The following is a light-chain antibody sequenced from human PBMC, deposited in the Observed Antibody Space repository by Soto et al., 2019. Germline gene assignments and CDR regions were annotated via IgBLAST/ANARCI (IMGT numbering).Light chain of an antibody. CDR3: QQYGSAPLT. V-gene: IGKV3-20*01. CDR2: GAS. CDR1: QSVNNNY. Sequence: ETVLTQSPGTLSLSPGERATLSCRASQSVNNNYLAWYQQKPGQAPRLLIYGASRRATGIPDRFSGSGSGTDFPLTISRLEPEDFAVYSCQQYGSAPLTFGGGTKVEIK. J-gene: IGKJ4*01.